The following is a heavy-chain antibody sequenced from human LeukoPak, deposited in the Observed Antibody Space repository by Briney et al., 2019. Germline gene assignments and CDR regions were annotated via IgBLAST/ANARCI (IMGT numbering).Heavy chain of an antibody. CDR2: TFSTST. V-gene: IGHV4-61*01. D-gene: IGHD1-14*01. J-gene: IGHJ4*02. Sequence: SETLSLTCSVSGDSVSSSPYYWGWIRQPPGKGLEWIGNTFSTSTLYNASLRSRVTILVDTSKNQFSLKLTSATAADTAIYYCARYKFHNYFDSWGQGTLVVVSS. CDR1: GDSVSSSPYY. CDR3: ARYKFHNYFDS.